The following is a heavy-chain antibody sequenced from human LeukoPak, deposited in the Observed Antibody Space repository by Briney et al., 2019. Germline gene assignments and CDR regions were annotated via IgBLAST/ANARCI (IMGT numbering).Heavy chain of an antibody. CDR1: GFTFGDYA. V-gene: IGHV3-49*04. CDR2: IASETYGGTA. Sequence: PGGSLRLCCTASGFTFGDYAMTWVRQAPGKGLEWVGFIASETYGGTAEYAASVKGRFTISRDDSKSIAYLQMNSLKTEDTAVYYCTRDQTPYYWGQGTLVTVSS. CDR3: TRDQTPYY. J-gene: IGHJ4*02.